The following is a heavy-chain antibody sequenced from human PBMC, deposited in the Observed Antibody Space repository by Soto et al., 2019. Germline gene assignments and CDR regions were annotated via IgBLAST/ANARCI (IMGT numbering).Heavy chain of an antibody. CDR3: ARVLEYHPPAYNWFDP. D-gene: IGHD1-1*01. Sequence: ASVKVSCKASGYTFSTSSISWVRQAPGQGLEWMGWISAYNGNTNYAQKLQGRLTVTTDTSTSTAYMELRSVRSDDTAVYYCARVLEYHPPAYNWFDPWGQGTSVTVSS. CDR2: ISAYNGNT. CDR1: GYTFSTSS. V-gene: IGHV1-18*01. J-gene: IGHJ5*02.